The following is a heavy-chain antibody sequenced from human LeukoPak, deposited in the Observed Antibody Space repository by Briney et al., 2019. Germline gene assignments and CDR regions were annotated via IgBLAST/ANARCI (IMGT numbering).Heavy chain of an antibody. CDR2: IKQDGRTA. Sequence: GGSLRLSCAASGFTFSSYAMSWVRQAPGKGLEWVANIKQDGRTAYYVDSVKGRFTISRDNGKNSLYLQMNRLRVEDTAVYYCASDPPWENDAFDIWGQGTMVTVSS. CDR1: GFTFSSYA. J-gene: IGHJ3*02. CDR3: ASDPPWENDAFDI. V-gene: IGHV3-7*01. D-gene: IGHD1-26*01.